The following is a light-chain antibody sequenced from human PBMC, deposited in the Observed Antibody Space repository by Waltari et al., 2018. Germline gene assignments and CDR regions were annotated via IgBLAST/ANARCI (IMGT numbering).Light chain of an antibody. V-gene: IGLV1-40*01. CDR3: QSYDTSLSVV. CDR1: GPNIGAGYD. J-gene: IGLJ3*02. CDR2: GST. Sequence: QSVLTQPPSVSGAPGPRVTISCPGSGPNIGAGYDVPWYQQLPRAAPKLLIYGSTSRPLGVPARFFGSTSGTSASLAITGLQAEDEADYYCQSYDTSLSVVFGGGTKLTVL.